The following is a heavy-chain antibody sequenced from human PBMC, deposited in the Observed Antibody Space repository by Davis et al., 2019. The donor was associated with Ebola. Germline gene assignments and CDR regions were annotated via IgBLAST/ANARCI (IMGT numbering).Heavy chain of an antibody. Sequence: GESLKISCAASGFTVSSNYMSWVRQAPGKGLEWVSVIYSGGSTYYADSVKGRFTISRDNSKNTLYLQMNSLRAEDTAVYYCAKDALYSSGWFLDYWGQGTLVTVSS. J-gene: IGHJ4*02. CDR2: IYSGGST. CDR1: GFTVSSNY. V-gene: IGHV3-66*01. D-gene: IGHD6-19*01. CDR3: AKDALYSSGWFLDY.